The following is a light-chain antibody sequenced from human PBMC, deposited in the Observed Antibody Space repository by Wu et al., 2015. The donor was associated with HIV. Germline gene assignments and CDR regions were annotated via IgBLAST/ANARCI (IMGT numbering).Light chain of an antibody. CDR1: QSVSSSY. J-gene: IGKJ2*01. Sequence: EIVLTQSPGTLSLSPGKRVTLFCRASQSVSSSYLAWYQQKPGQAPRLLIYGASSRATGIPDRFSGSGSGTDFTLTISRLEPEDFAVYYCQQYGSSPYTFGQGTKLEIK. CDR2: GAS. V-gene: IGKV3-20*01. CDR3: QQYGSSPYT.